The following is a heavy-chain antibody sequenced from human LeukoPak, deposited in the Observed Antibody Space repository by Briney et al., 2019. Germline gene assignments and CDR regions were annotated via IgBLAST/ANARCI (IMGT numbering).Heavy chain of an antibody. CDR3: AREAGRCYDFWSGCPGAFDI. Sequence: GGSLRLSCAASGFTFSSYWMSWVRQAPGKGLEWVANIKQDGSEKYYVDSVKSRFTISRDNAKNSLYLQMNSLRAEDTAVYYCAREAGRCYDFWSGCPGAFDIWGQRTMVTVAS. D-gene: IGHD3-3*01. CDR2: IKQDGSEK. V-gene: IGHV3-7*01. CDR1: GFTFSSYW. J-gene: IGHJ3*02.